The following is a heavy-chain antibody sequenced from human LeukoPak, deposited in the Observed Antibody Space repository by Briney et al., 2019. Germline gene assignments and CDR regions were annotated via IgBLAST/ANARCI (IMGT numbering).Heavy chain of an antibody. CDR1: GYTFTSYD. Sequence: ASVKVSCKASGYTFTSYDINWVRQATGQGLGWMGWMNPNSGGTNYAQKFQGRVTMTRDTSISTAYMELSRLRSDDTAVYYCARDSGSMIVVVTYYYFDYWGQGTLVTVSS. D-gene: IGHD3-22*01. CDR2: MNPNSGGT. J-gene: IGHJ4*02. CDR3: ARDSGSMIVVVTYYYFDY. V-gene: IGHV1-2*02.